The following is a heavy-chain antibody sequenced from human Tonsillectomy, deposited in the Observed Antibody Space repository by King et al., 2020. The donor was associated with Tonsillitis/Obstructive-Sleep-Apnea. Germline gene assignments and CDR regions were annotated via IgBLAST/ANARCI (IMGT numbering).Heavy chain of an antibody. V-gene: IGHV3-20*04. Sequence: VQLVESGGGVVRPVGSLRLSCAASGFTFDDYGMSWVRQAPGKGLEWVSGINWNGVSTGYADSVKGRFTISRDNAKNSLYLQMNSLRAEDTALYYCARDGIFGVVLDAFDIWGQGTMVTVSS. CDR2: INWNGVST. CDR1: GFTFDDYG. CDR3: ARDGIFGVVLDAFDI. D-gene: IGHD3-3*02. J-gene: IGHJ3*02.